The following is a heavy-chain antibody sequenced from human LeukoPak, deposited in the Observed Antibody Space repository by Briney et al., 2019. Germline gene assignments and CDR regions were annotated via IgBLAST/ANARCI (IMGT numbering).Heavy chain of an antibody. V-gene: IGHV1-2*02. CDR1: GYTFTGYY. CDR2: INPNSGGT. Sequence: ASVKVSCKASGYTFTGYYMHWVRQAPGQGLEWMGWINPNSGGTNYAQKFQGRVTMTRDTSISTAYMELSRLRSDDTAVYYYARIPTYYYDSSGYYDYWGQGTLVTVSS. J-gene: IGHJ4*02. D-gene: IGHD3-22*01. CDR3: ARIPTYYYDSSGYYDY.